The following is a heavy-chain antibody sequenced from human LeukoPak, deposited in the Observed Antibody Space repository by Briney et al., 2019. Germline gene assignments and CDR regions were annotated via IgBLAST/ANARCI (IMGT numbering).Heavy chain of an antibody. V-gene: IGHV3-33*06. D-gene: IGHD2-2*02. Sequence: GRSLRLSCAASGFTFSSYGMHRVRQAPGKGLEWVAVIWYDGSNKYYADSVKGRFTISRDNSKNTLYLQMNSLRAEDTAVYYCAKGREGVVPAAIHGIFDYWGQGTLVTVSS. CDR1: GFTFSSYG. CDR2: IWYDGSNK. CDR3: AKGREGVVPAAIHGIFDY. J-gene: IGHJ4*02.